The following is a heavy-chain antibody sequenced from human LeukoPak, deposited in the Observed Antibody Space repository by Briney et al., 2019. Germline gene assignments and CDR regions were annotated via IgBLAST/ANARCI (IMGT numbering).Heavy chain of an antibody. J-gene: IGHJ4*02. Sequence: ASVKVSCKASGYTFTSYYMHWVRQAPGQGLEWMGIINPSGGSTSYAQKFQGRVTRTRDTSTSTVYMELSSLRSEDTAVYYCARDSSSWAIDYWGQGTLVTVSS. V-gene: IGHV1-46*01. CDR2: INPSGGST. D-gene: IGHD6-13*01. CDR1: GYTFTSYY. CDR3: ARDSSSWAIDY.